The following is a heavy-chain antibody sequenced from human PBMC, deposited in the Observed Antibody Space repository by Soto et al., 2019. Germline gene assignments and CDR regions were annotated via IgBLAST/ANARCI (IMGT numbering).Heavy chain of an antibody. D-gene: IGHD3-10*01. Sequence: QVQLVQSGAEVKKTGASVKVSCKASGYTFIGYYIHWVRQAPGQGLEWMGWINPNSGGTNYALRFQGWVTMTRDRSISTAYMELSRLKSDDTAVYYCARVGGGLASLGYYGMDVWGQGTTVTVSS. CDR1: GYTFIGYY. J-gene: IGHJ6*02. CDR2: INPNSGGT. CDR3: ARVGGGLASLGYYGMDV. V-gene: IGHV1-2*04.